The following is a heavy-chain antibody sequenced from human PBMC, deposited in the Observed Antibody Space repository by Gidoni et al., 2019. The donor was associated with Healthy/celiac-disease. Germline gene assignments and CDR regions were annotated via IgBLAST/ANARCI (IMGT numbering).Heavy chain of an antibody. CDR3: ARHEVWELPLDAFDI. V-gene: IGHV5-51*01. J-gene: IGHJ3*02. Sequence: EVQLVQSGAEVKKPGESLKISCKGSGYSFTRYWIGWVRQMPGKGLEWMGIIYPGDSDTRYSPSFQGQVTISADKSISTAYLQWSSLKASDTAMYYCARHEVWELPLDAFDIWGQGTMVTVSS. CDR1: GYSFTRYW. D-gene: IGHD1-26*01. CDR2: IYPGDSDT.